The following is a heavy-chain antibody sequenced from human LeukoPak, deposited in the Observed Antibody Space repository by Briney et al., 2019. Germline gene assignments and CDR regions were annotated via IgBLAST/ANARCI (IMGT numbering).Heavy chain of an antibody. Sequence: GGSLRLSCTASGFTFGDYAMSWVRQAPGKGLEWVGFIRSKAYGGTTEYAASVKGRFTISRDDSKSIAYLQMNSLKTEDTAVYYCTRDSGLYYYGSGRAVDYYYYMDVWGKGTTVTISS. J-gene: IGHJ6*03. CDR3: TRDSGLYYYGSGRAVDYYYYMDV. D-gene: IGHD3-10*01. V-gene: IGHV3-49*04. CDR2: IRSKAYGGTT. CDR1: GFTFGDYA.